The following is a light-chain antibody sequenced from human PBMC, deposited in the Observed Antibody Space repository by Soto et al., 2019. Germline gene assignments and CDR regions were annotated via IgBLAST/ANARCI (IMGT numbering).Light chain of an antibody. CDR3: QQRNNWPPYT. Sequence: EIVLTQSPATLSLSPGERATLSCRASQSVSSYLAWYQQKPGQAPRLLIYGASNRATGIPARFSGSGSGTDVSLTTIGLEPEDSSVYYYQQRNNWPPYTFGQGTKLEIK. CDR2: GAS. J-gene: IGKJ2*01. V-gene: IGKV3-11*01. CDR1: QSVSSY.